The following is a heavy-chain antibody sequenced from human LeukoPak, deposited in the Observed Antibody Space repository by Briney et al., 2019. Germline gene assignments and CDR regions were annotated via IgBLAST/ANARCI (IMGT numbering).Heavy chain of an antibody. CDR3: ARGSSSSWYGYWFDP. Sequence: PSETLSLTCAVSGGSISSGGYSWSWIRQPPGKGLEWIGYIYHSGSTYYNPSLKSRVTISVDRSKNQFSLKLSSVTAADTAVYYCARGSSSSWYGYWFDPWGQGTLVTVSS. CDR1: GGSISSGGYS. CDR2: IYHSGST. D-gene: IGHD6-13*01. J-gene: IGHJ5*02. V-gene: IGHV4-30-2*01.